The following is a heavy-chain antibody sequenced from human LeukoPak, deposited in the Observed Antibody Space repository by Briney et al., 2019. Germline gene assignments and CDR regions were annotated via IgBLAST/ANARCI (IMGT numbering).Heavy chain of an antibody. CDR1: GYPFSDYA. Sequence: GGSLRLSCAASGYPFSDYAMSWVRQAPGKGLEWVSTISDVGVNTDYADSVKGRCTISRDNSKNTLFLQMSSLRAEDTAVYYCATRIAADLWAFDIWGQGTMVTVSS. V-gene: IGHV3-23*01. CDR3: ATRIAADLWAFDI. D-gene: IGHD6-25*01. CDR2: ISDVGVNT. J-gene: IGHJ3*02.